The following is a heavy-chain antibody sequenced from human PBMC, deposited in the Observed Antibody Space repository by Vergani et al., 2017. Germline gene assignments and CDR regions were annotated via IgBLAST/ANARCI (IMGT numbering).Heavy chain of an antibody. CDR1: GFTFSSYG. D-gene: IGHD3-3*01. J-gene: IGHJ2*01. Sequence: QVQLVESGGGVVQPGRSLRLSCAASGFTFSSYGMHWVRQAPGKGLEWVAVIWYDGSNKYYADSVKGRFTISRDNSKNTLYLQMNSLRAEDTAVYYCARAYEEDLFGVVIFPRYFDLWGRGTLVTVSS. CDR2: IWYDGSNK. CDR3: ARAYEEDLFGVVIFPRYFDL. V-gene: IGHV3-33*01.